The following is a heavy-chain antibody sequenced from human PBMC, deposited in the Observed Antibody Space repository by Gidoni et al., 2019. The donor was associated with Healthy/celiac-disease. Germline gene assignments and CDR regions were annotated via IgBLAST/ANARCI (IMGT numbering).Heavy chain of an antibody. J-gene: IGHJ4*02. CDR1: GFTFSSYG. CDR3: ARDDYYDSSGYDY. Sequence: QVQLVESGGGVVQPGRSLRLSCAASGFTFSSYGMHWVRQAPGKGLEWVALIWYDESNKYYADSVKGRFTISRDNSKNTLYLQMNSLRAEDTAVYYCARDDYYDSSGYDYWGQGTLVTVSS. D-gene: IGHD3-22*01. CDR2: IWYDESNK. V-gene: IGHV3-33*01.